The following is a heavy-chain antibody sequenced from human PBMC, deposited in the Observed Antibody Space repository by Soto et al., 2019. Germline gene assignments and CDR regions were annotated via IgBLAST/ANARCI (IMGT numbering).Heavy chain of an antibody. J-gene: IGHJ4*02. CDR3: ARVAADFWSGYYTRAFDY. Sequence: PSETLSLTWTVSGGSISSYYWSWIRQPPGKGLEWIGYIYYSGSTNYNPSLKSRVTISVDTSKNQFSLKLSSVTAADTAVYYCARVAADFWSGYYTRAFDYWGQGTLVTVSS. CDR1: GGSISSYY. D-gene: IGHD3-3*01. V-gene: IGHV4-59*01. CDR2: IYYSGST.